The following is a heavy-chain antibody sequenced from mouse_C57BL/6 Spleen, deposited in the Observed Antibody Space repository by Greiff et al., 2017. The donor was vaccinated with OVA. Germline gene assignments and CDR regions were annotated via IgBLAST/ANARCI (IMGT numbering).Heavy chain of an antibody. CDR1: GFSLTSYG. V-gene: IGHV2-2*01. Sequence: QVQLKASGPGLVQPSQSLSITCTVSGFSLTSYGVHWVRQSPGKGLEWLGVIWSGGSTDYNAAFISRLSISKDNSKSQVFFKMNSLQADDTAIYYCASIYYYGSSYAMDYWGQGTSVTVSS. J-gene: IGHJ4*01. CDR3: ASIYYYGSSYAMDY. D-gene: IGHD1-1*01. CDR2: IWSGGST.